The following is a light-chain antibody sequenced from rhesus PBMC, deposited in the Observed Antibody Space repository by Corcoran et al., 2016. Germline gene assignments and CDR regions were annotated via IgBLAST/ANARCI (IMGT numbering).Light chain of an antibody. CDR1: QSVSSS. CDR3: LQHSNWPWT. V-gene: IGKV3-24*01. J-gene: IGKJ1*01. CDR2: GSS. Sequence: EIVMTQSPATLSLSPGETATLSCRASQSVSSSLAWYQQKPGQAPRLLIYGSSSRATGIPDRFSGSGSGTDFTLTISSLEPEDVAVYYCLQHSNWPWTFGQGTKVEIK.